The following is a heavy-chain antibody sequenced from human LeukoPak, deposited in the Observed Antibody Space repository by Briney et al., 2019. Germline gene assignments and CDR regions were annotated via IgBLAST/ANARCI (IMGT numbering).Heavy chain of an antibody. CDR2: IYHSGST. D-gene: IGHD3-10*01. CDR3: ARDSGSGSLQLYYFDY. V-gene: IGHV4-4*02. CDR1: GGSISSSNW. J-gene: IGHJ4*02. Sequence: PSETLSLTCAVSGGSISSSNWWSWVRQPPGKGLEWIGEIYHSGSTNYNPSLKSRVTISVDKSKNQFSLKLSSVTAADTAVYYCARDSGSGSLQLYYFDYWGQGTLVTVSS.